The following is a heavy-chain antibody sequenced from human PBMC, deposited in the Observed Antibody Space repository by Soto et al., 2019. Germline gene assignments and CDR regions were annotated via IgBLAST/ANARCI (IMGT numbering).Heavy chain of an antibody. Sequence: SETLSLTCTVSGGSIVDDYCSCVRHPPGKGLEWIGHISHSGSTNYNPSLKSRVTISVDTSKRQFSLKLSSVTAADTAVYYCAREARGVISGMDVWGQGTTVTVSS. CDR1: GGSIVDDY. CDR3: AREARGVISGMDV. D-gene: IGHD3-10*01. CDR2: ISHSGST. J-gene: IGHJ6*02. V-gene: IGHV4-59*01.